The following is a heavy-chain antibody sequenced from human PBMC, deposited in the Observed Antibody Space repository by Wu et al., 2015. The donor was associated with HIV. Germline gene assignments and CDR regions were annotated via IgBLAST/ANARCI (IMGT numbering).Heavy chain of an antibody. CDR2: INPNSGGT. CDR3: ARADPINMVRGVNPLFDY. D-gene: IGHD3-10*01. CDR1: GYTFTGYY. J-gene: IGHJ4*02. Sequence: QVQLVQSGAEVKKPGASVKVSCKASGYTFTGYYMHWVRQAPGQGLEWMGWINPNSGGTNYAQKFHGRVTMTRDTSISTAYMELSRLRSDDTAVYYCARADPINMVRGVNPLFDYWGQGTLVTVSS. V-gene: IGHV1-2*02.